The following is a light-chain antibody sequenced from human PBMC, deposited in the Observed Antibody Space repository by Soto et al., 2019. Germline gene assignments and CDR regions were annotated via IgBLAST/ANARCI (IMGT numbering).Light chain of an antibody. CDR3: QKFNTAPLT. CDR2: SAP. J-gene: IGKJ5*01. Sequence: DIQMTQSPSSLSASVGDRVTITCRASQGISVYLAWYQQKPGKVPKLLIYSAPTLQSRVPSRFSGSGPGTDFTLTISSLQPEDVATYYCQKFNTAPLTFGQGTRLEIK. CDR1: QGISVY. V-gene: IGKV1-27*01.